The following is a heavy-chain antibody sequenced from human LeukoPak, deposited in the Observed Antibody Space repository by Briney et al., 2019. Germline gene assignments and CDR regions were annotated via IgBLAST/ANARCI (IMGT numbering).Heavy chain of an antibody. J-gene: IGHJ6*03. V-gene: IGHV4-4*02. CDR1: GDSISNGNW. CDR3: AREEGIEVGATKFYYMDV. CDR2: IYHGGTT. D-gene: IGHD6-19*01. Sequence: KTSETLSLTCAVSGDSISNGNWWSWIRLPPGKELEWIGEIYHGGTTNYNPSLKSRATISLDKSKNQFSLKLTSVTAADTALYYCAREEGIEVGATKFYYMDVWGKGTPVTVSS.